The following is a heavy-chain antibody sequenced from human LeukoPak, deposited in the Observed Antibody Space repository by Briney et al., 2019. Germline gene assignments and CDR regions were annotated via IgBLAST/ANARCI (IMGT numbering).Heavy chain of an antibody. CDR2: IWYDGSNK. CDR3: AREDYGDYYFDY. CDR1: GFTFSSYG. Sequence: GGSLRLSCAASGFTFSSYGMHWVRQAPGKGLEWVAVIWYDGSNKYYADSVKGRFTISRDNSKNTLYLQMNSLRAEDTAVYSCAREDYGDYYFDYWGQGTLVTVSS. D-gene: IGHD4-17*01. V-gene: IGHV3-33*01. J-gene: IGHJ4*02.